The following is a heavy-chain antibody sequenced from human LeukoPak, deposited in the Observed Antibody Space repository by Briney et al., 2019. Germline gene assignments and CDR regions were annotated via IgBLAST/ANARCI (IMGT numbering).Heavy chain of an antibody. CDR2: INPNSGGT. V-gene: IGHV1-2*02. CDR3: ARTGRDIVVVPAAKGGAFDI. CDR1: GYTFTGYY. D-gene: IGHD2-2*01. J-gene: IGHJ3*02. Sequence: ASVKVSCKASGYTFTGYYMHWVRQAPGQGLEWMGWINPNSGGTNYAQKLQGRVTMTTDTSTSTAYMELRSLRSDDTAVYYCARTGRDIVVVPAAKGGAFDIWGQGTMVTVSS.